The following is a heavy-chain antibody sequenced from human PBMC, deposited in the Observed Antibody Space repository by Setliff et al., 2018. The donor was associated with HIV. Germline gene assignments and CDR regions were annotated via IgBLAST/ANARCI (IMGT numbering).Heavy chain of an antibody. Sequence: ASVKVSCKASGYTFTSYYMHWARQAPAQGLEWMGIINPSGGSTGYAQKFQGRVTMTRDTSTSTVYMELSSLGSEDTAVYYCARDTGYYDSTVSPPYNWFDPWGQGTLVTVSS. J-gene: IGHJ5*02. D-gene: IGHD3-22*01. CDR3: ARDTGYYDSTVSPPYNWFDP. CDR1: GYTFTSYY. V-gene: IGHV1-46*01. CDR2: INPSGGST.